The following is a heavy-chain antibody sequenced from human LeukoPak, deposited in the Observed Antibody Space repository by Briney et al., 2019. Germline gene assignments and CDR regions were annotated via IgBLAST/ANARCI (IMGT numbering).Heavy chain of an antibody. Sequence: ASVKVSCKASGYTLTDYYLHWVRQAPGQGLEWMGWINPNSGGTNYAQKFQGRVTMTRDTSISTAYMELSRLRSDDTAVYYCARFRCSSTSCYGGFDYWGQGTLVTVSS. CDR2: INPNSGGT. CDR1: GYTLTDYY. D-gene: IGHD2-2*01. V-gene: IGHV1-2*02. CDR3: ARFRCSSTSCYGGFDY. J-gene: IGHJ4*02.